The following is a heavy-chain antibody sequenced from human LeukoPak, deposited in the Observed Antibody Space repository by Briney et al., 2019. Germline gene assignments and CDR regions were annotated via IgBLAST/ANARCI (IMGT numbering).Heavy chain of an antibody. CDR2: IYYSGST. V-gene: IGHV4-39*01. Sequence: SETLSLTCTVSGGSISSSSYYWGWIRQPPGKGLEWIGSIYYSGSTYYNPSLKSRVTISVDTSKNQFSLKLSSVTAADTAVYYCARGSSSRGYYYYCMDVWGKGTTVTVSS. D-gene: IGHD6-6*01. J-gene: IGHJ6*03. CDR3: ARGSSSRGYYYYCMDV. CDR1: GGSISSSSYY.